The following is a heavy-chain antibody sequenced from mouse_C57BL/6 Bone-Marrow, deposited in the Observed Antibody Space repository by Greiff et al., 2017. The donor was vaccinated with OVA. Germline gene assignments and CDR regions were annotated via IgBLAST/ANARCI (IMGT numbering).Heavy chain of an antibody. V-gene: IGHV1-53*01. D-gene: IGHD2-10*02. Sequence: VQLQQPGTELVKPGASVKLTCKASGYTFTSYWMHWVKQRPGQGLEWIGNINPGNGGTNYNEKFKSKATLTVDTSSSTANMHLSSLTSEDSAGYYCARSGYGNYGGVFAYWGQGTLVTVSA. CDR2: INPGNGGT. CDR1: GYTFTSYW. J-gene: IGHJ3*01. CDR3: ARSGYGNYGGVFAY.